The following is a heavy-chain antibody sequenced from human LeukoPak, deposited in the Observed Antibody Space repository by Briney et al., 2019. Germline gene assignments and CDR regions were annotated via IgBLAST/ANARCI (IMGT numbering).Heavy chain of an antibody. D-gene: IGHD3-10*01. CDR2: IYSGGST. Sequence: GGSLRLSCAASGFTVSSNYMSWVRQAPGKGLEWVSVIYSGGSTYYADSVKGRFTISRHNSKNTLYLQMNSLRAEDTAVYYCARERVFSGSGSSPPYGMDVWGQGTTVTVSS. V-gene: IGHV3-53*04. CDR3: ARERVFSGSGSSPPYGMDV. J-gene: IGHJ6*02. CDR1: GFTVSSNY.